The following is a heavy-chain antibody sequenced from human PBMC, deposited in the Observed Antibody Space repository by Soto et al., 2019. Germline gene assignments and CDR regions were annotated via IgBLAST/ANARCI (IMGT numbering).Heavy chain of an antibody. Sequence: QVQLVQSGAEVKKPGASVKVSCKASGYTFTSYGISWVRQAPGQGLEWMGWISAYNGNTNYALKFQDRVTMTTDTSTSTAYMERRSLRSDDTAVYYCARAAYEILTGYYRRWGQGTLVTVSS. J-gene: IGHJ4*02. CDR3: ARAAYEILTGYYRR. CDR1: GYTFTSYG. CDR2: ISAYNGNT. V-gene: IGHV1-18*01. D-gene: IGHD3-9*01.